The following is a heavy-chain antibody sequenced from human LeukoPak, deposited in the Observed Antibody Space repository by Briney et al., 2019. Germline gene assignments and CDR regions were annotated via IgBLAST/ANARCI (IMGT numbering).Heavy chain of an antibody. CDR2: ISSSSSYI. CDR1: GFTFSSYS. Sequence: PGGSLRLSCAASGFTFSSYSMNWVRQAPGKGLEWVSSISSSSSYIYYADSVKGRFTIPRDNAKNSLYLQMNSLRAEDTAVYYCARDRGRYFDYWGQGTLVTVSS. V-gene: IGHV3-21*01. D-gene: IGHD3-9*01. CDR3: ARDRGRYFDY. J-gene: IGHJ4*02.